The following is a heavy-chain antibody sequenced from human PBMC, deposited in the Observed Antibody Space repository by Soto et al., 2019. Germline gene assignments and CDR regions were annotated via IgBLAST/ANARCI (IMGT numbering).Heavy chain of an antibody. CDR3: ARDSFFYYDILTGHRDDYYYGMDV. J-gene: IGHJ6*02. Sequence: KPSETLSLTCTVSGGSISSGGYYWSWIRQHPGKGLEWIGYIYYSGSTYYNPSLKSRVTISVDTSKNQFSLKLSSVTAADTAVYYCARDSFFYYDILTGHRDDYYYGMDVWGQGTTVTVSS. CDR2: IYYSGST. V-gene: IGHV4-31*03. D-gene: IGHD3-9*01. CDR1: GGSISSGGYY.